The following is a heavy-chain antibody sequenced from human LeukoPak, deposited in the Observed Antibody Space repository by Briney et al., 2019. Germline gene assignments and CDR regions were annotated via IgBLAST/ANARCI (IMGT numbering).Heavy chain of an antibody. D-gene: IGHD5-18*01. V-gene: IGHV4-30-4*01. CDR2: IYYSGST. J-gene: IGHJ4*02. Sequence: SETLSLTCTVSGGSISSGDYYWSWIRQPPGKGLEWIGYIYYSGSTYYNPSLKSRVTISVDTSKNQFSLKLSSVTAADTAVYYCARVPSVDTATGSFDWGQGTLVTVSS. CDR3: ARVPSVDTATGSFD. CDR1: GGSISSGDYY.